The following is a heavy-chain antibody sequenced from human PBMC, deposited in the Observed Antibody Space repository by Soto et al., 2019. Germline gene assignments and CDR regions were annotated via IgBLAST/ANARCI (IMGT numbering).Heavy chain of an antibody. D-gene: IGHD6-6*01. Sequence: PGGSLRLSCAASGFTVSSNYMSWVRQAPGKGLEWVSVIYSGGSTYYADSVKGRFTISRDNSKNTLYLQMNSLRAEDTAVYYCARVRLYSSSPGYYYGMDVWGQGTTVTVSS. V-gene: IGHV3-53*01. J-gene: IGHJ6*02. CDR1: GFTVSSNY. CDR2: IYSGGST. CDR3: ARVRLYSSSPGYYYGMDV.